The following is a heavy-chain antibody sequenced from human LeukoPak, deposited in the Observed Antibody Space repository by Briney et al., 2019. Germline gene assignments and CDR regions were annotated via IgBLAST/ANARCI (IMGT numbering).Heavy chain of an antibody. Sequence: PSETLSLTCTVSGGSISSYYWSWIRQPPGKGLEWIGYIYYSGSTNYNPSLKSRVTISVDTSKNQFSLKLSSVTAADTAVYYCARDIGWVWFDPWGQGTLVTVSS. J-gene: IGHJ5*02. D-gene: IGHD1-26*01. CDR2: IYYSGST. CDR1: GGSISSYY. V-gene: IGHV4-59*01. CDR3: ARDIGWVWFDP.